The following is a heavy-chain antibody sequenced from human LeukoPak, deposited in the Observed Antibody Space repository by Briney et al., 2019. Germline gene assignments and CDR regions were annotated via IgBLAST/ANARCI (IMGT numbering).Heavy chain of an antibody. V-gene: IGHV4-4*07. Sequence: PSETLSLTCTVSGGSISSYYWSWIRQPAGKGLEWIGRIYTSGSTNYNPSLKSRVTMSVDTSKNQFSLKLSSVTAADTAVYYCVRDQGMVREWLRLVPSRYYYGMDVWGQGITVTVSS. CDR1: GGSISSYY. D-gene: IGHD5-12*01. CDR2: IYTSGST. CDR3: VRDQGMVREWLRLVPSRYYYGMDV. J-gene: IGHJ6*02.